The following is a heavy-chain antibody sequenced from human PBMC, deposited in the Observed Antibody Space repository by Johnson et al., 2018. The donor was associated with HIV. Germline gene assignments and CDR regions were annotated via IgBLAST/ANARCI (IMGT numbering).Heavy chain of an antibody. J-gene: IGHJ3*02. Sequence: VQLVESGGGLVQPGGSLRLSCAASGFTVSSTYMSWVRQAPGKGLEWVSAIYSGGSTYYADSVKGRFTISRDNSKNTLDLQMNSLRAEDTAVYYCARWGVVTPHAFDIWGQGTMVTVSS. V-gene: IGHV3-66*02. CDR3: ARWGVVTPHAFDI. CDR1: GFTVSSTY. D-gene: IGHD4-23*01. CDR2: IYSGGST.